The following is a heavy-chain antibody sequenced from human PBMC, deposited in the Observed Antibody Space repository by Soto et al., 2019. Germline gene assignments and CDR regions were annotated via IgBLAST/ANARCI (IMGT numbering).Heavy chain of an antibody. V-gene: IGHV4-30-4*01. J-gene: IGHJ4*02. Sequence: SETLSLTCTVSGGSISSGDYYWSWIRQPPGKGLEWIGYIYYSGSTYYNPYLKSRVTISVDTSKNQFSLKLSSVAAADTAVYYCARGRYYDSSGYYGYWGQGTLVTVS. CDR1: GGSISSGDYY. D-gene: IGHD3-22*01. CDR3: ARGRYYDSSGYYGY. CDR2: IYYSGST.